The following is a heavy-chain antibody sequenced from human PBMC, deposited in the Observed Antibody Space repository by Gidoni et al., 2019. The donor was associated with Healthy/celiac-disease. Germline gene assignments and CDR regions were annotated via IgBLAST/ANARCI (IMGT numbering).Heavy chain of an antibody. CDR3: ARENSNYAYYYYYGMDV. D-gene: IGHD4-4*01. CDR1: GFTFSSYA. J-gene: IGHJ6*02. V-gene: IGHV3-30-3*01. Sequence: QVQLVESGGGVVQPGRSLRLSCAASGFTFSSYARHWVRQAPGKGLEWVAVISYDGSNKYYADSVKGRFTISRDNSKNTLYLQMNSLRAEDTAVYYCARENSNYAYYYYYGMDVWGQGTTVTVSS. CDR2: ISYDGSNK.